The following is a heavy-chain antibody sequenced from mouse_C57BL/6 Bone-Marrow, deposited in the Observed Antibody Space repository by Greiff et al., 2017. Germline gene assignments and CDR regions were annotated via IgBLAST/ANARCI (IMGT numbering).Heavy chain of an antibody. V-gene: IGHV1-26*01. CDR3: ARRGDYFDY. Sequence: EVQLLQSGPELVKPGASVKISCKASGYTFTDYSMNWVKQSHGKSLEWIGDINPNNGGTSYNQKFKGKATLTVDKSSSTAYMELRSLTSDDSAVYYCARRGDYFDYWGQGTTLTVSS. J-gene: IGHJ2*01. CDR1: GYTFTDYS. CDR2: INPNNGGT.